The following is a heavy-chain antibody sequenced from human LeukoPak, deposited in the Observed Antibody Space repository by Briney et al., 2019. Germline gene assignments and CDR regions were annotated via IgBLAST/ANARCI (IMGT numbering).Heavy chain of an antibody. V-gene: IGHV1-69*05. CDR1: GGTFSSYA. CDR3: ASVTDEGFDP. J-gene: IGHJ5*02. D-gene: IGHD3-16*02. CDR2: IIPIFGTA. Sequence: GASVKVSCKASGGTFSSYAISWVRQAPGQGLEWMGGIIPIFGTASYAQKFQGRVTITTDESTSTAYMELSSLRSEDTAVYYCASVTDEGFDPWGQGTLVTVSS.